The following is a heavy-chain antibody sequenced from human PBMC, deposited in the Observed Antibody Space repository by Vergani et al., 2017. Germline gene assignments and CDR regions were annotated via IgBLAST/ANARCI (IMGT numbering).Heavy chain of an antibody. Sequence: QVQLVQSGAEVKKPGSSVKVSCKASGGTFSSYAISWVRQAPGQGLEWMGGIIPIFGTANYAQKFQGRVTITADESTSTAYMELSSLRSDDTAMYYCARPNWGYGGMDVWGQGTTVTVSS. CDR1: GGTFSSYA. V-gene: IGHV1-69*01. CDR2: IIPIFGTA. D-gene: IGHD7-27*01. CDR3: ARPNWGYGGMDV. J-gene: IGHJ6*02.